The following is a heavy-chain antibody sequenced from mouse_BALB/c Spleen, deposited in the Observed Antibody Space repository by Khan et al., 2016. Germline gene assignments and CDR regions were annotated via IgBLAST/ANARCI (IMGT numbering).Heavy chain of an antibody. CDR3: ARGTPLAN. D-gene: IGHD2-14*01. CDR1: GYAFSSHW. Sequence: QVQLKESGAELVRPGSSVKISCKASGYAFSSHWMNWVKQRPGQGLEWIGQIYPGDGDTYYNGKFKGNVTLTADKSSSTAYMQLSSLTSEDSAVYFCARGTPLANWGQGTLVTVSA. V-gene: IGHV1-80*01. J-gene: IGHJ3*01. CDR2: IYPGDGDT.